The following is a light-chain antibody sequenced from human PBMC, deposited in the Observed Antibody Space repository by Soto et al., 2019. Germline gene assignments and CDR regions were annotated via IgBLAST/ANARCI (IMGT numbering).Light chain of an antibody. V-gene: IGLV2-8*01. Sequence: QSVLTQPPSASRSPGQSVTISCTGTSSDVGAYNYVSWYQQYPGKAPKLMIYEVSKRPSGVPDRFSGSKSGKTASLTVSGLQPEDEADYYCTSYAGSNIWVFGGGTKVTVL. CDR3: TSYAGSNIWV. CDR1: SSDVGAYNY. J-gene: IGLJ3*02. CDR2: EVS.